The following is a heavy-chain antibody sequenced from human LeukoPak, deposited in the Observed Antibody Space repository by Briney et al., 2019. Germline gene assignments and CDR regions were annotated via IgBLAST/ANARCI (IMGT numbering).Heavy chain of an antibody. CDR2: IIPILGIA. V-gene: IGHV1-69*04. J-gene: IGHJ4*02. CDR1: GGTFSSYA. CDR3: ARALYYYDSSGSDY. Sequence: GASVKVSCKASGGTFSSYAISWVRQAPGQGLEWMGRIIPILGIANYAQKFQGRVTITADKSTSTAYVELSSLRSEDTAVYYCARALYYYDSSGSDYWGQGTLVTVSS. D-gene: IGHD3-22*01.